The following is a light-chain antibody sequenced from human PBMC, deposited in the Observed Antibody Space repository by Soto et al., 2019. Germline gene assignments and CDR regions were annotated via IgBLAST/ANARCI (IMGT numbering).Light chain of an antibody. Sequence: DLPMTQSPSSLSASVGDRVTITCQASQDISNYLNWYQQQPGKAPKLLIYDASNLQTGVPSRFGGSGSGTHFTFTISSLQPEDFATYYCQQYENLPRTFGQGTKLEIK. V-gene: IGKV1-33*01. CDR2: DAS. CDR3: QQYENLPRT. CDR1: QDISNY. J-gene: IGKJ2*01.